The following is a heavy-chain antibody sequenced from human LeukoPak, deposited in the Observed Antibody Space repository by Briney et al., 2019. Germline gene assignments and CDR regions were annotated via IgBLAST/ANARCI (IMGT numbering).Heavy chain of an antibody. CDR3: AREVKRGSSYGYPLLGY. CDR2: ISPILGIA. CDR1: GGTFSSYT. V-gene: IGHV1-69*04. Sequence: SVKVSCKASGGTFSSYTISWVRQAPGQGIEWVGRISPILGIANYAQKFQGRVTITADKSTSTAYMELSSLRSEDTAVYYCAREVKRGSSYGYPLLGYWGQGTLVTVSS. D-gene: IGHD5-18*01. J-gene: IGHJ4*02.